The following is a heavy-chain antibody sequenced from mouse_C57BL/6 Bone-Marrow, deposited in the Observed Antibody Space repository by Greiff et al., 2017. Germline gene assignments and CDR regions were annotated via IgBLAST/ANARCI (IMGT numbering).Heavy chain of an antibody. CDR2: ISDGGSYT. Sequence: EVQLVESGGGLVKPGGSLKLSCAASGFTFSSYAMSWVRQTPEKRLEWVATISDGGSYTYYQDNVKGQFTISRDNAKNNLYLQMSHLKSEDTAMYYCARDDYGIWYFDVWGTGTTVTVSS. D-gene: IGHD2-4*01. V-gene: IGHV5-4*01. CDR1: GFTFSSYA. J-gene: IGHJ1*03. CDR3: ARDDYGIWYFDV.